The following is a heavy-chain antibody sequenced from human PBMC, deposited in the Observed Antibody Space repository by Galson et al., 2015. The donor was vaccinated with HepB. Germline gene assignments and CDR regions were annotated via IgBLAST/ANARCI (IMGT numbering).Heavy chain of an antibody. J-gene: IGHJ6*03. D-gene: IGHD2-2*01. CDR3: AGGGSCSSTSCYAGRVVGPPNPGRVYMDV. V-gene: IGHV3-11*01. Sequence: SLRLSCAASGFTFSDYYMGWIRQAPGKGLEWVSYISSSGSTIYYADSVKGRFTTSRDNAKNSLYLQMNSLRAEDTAVYYCAGGGSCSSTSCYAGRVVGPPNPGRVYMDVWGKGTTVTVSS. CDR1: GFTFSDYY. CDR2: ISSSGSTI.